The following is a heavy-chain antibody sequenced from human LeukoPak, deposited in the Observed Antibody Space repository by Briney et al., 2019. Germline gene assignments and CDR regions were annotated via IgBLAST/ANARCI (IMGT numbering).Heavy chain of an antibody. CDR2: ISYDGSNK. Sequence: PGGSLRLPCAASGLTFSSYGMHWVRQAPGKGLEWVAVISYDGSNKYYADSVKGRFTISRDNSKNTLYLQMNSLRAEDTAVYYCASPTLNSSGWLFDYWGQGTLVTVSS. CDR3: ASPTLNSSGWLFDY. V-gene: IGHV3-30*03. CDR1: GLTFSSYG. J-gene: IGHJ4*02. D-gene: IGHD6-19*01.